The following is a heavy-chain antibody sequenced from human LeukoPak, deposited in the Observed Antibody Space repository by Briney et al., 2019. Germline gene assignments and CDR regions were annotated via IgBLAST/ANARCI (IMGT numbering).Heavy chain of an antibody. CDR3: ALGPGGSPVDPL. V-gene: IGHV3-23*01. J-gene: IGHJ4*02. CDR2: ISGSGGCT. Sequence: GGSLRLSCAASGFTFSSYAMSWVRQAPGKGLEWVSAISGSGGCTYYADSVKGRFTISRDNSKNTLYLQMNSLRAEDTAVYYCALGPGGSPVDPLWGQGTLVTVSS. D-gene: IGHD3-10*01. CDR1: GFTFSSYA.